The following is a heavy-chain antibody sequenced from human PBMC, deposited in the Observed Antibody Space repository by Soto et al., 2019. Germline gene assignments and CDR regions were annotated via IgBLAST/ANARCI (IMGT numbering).Heavy chain of an antibody. D-gene: IGHD4-17*01. CDR1: GFTVSSNY. V-gene: IGHV3-53*01. Sequence: GGSLRLSCAASGFTVSSNYMSWVRQAPGKGLEWVSVIYSGGSTYYADSVKGRFTISRDNSKNTLYLQMNSLRAEDTAVYYCARDSPNDYGDPYYYGMDVWGQGTTVTVSS. CDR3: ARDSPNDYGDPYYYGMDV. CDR2: IYSGGST. J-gene: IGHJ6*02.